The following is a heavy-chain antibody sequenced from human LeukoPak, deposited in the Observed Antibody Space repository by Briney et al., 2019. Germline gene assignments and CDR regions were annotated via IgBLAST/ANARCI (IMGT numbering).Heavy chain of an antibody. Sequence: ASVKVSCKASGYTFTSYGISWVRQAPGQGLEWMGWISAYNGDTNYAQKLQGRVTMTTDTSTSTAYMELRSLRSDDTAVYYCARRYCSGGSCYSGTGFYYYYYMDVWGKGTTVTVSS. D-gene: IGHD2-15*01. V-gene: IGHV1-18*01. CDR1: GYTFTSYG. CDR3: ARRYCSGGSCYSGTGFYYYYYMDV. J-gene: IGHJ6*03. CDR2: ISAYNGDT.